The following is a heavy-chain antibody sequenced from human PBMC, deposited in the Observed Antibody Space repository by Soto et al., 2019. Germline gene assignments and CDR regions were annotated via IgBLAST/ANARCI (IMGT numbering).Heavy chain of an antibody. CDR3: ARRKDSSRYYYGMDV. Sequence: QMALQQWGAGLLKTSQTLSLTCGVHDGSFNDYFWTWIRQSPGKGLEWIGEVHHTGTSYFNPSLKSRVTLSVDTSKSQFSLNLTSVTAADSAIYFCARRKDSSRYYYGMDVWGQGTTVVVS. CDR1: DGSFNDYF. J-gene: IGHJ6*02. V-gene: IGHV4-34*02. D-gene: IGHD6-13*01. CDR2: VHHTGTS.